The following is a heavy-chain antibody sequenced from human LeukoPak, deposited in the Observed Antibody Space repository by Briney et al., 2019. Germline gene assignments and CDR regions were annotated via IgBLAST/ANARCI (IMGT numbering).Heavy chain of an antibody. Sequence: PGGSLRLSCVASGFTFSSRDWMTWVRQAPGKGLEWVANIKQDGSEKNYVDSVKGRFTISRDNAKNSVDLQMNSLRVEDTAVYYCARVFPLKDFDTWGQGTKVTVSS. J-gene: IGHJ3*02. CDR1: GFTFSSRDW. CDR2: IKQDGSEK. CDR3: ARVFPLKDFDT. V-gene: IGHV3-7*01. D-gene: IGHD3-3*01.